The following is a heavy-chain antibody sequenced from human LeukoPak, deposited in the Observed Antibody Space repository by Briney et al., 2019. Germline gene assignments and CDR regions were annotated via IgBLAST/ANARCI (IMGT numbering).Heavy chain of an antibody. J-gene: IGHJ4*02. D-gene: IGHD1-26*01. Sequence: MTSETLSLTCTVSGGSTSSYYWSWIRQPPGKGLEWIGYIYYSGSTNYNPSLKSRVTISVDTSKNQFSLKLNSVTAADTAVYYCARSYGVGATVYWGQGTLVTVSS. CDR2: IYYSGST. CDR1: GGSTSSYY. CDR3: ARSYGVGATVY. V-gene: IGHV4-59*08.